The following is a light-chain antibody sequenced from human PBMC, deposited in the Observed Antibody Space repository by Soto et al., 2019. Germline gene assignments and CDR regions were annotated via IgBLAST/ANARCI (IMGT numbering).Light chain of an antibody. V-gene: IGKV3-11*01. Sequence: EIVLTQSPATLSLSPGERATLSCRASQSVSSYLAWYQQKPGQAPRLLIYDASNRATGIPARLSGSGSGTDFTPTISSLEPDDFAVYYCQQRSNWPPYTFGQGTKLEIK. CDR3: QQRSNWPPYT. J-gene: IGKJ2*01. CDR1: QSVSSY. CDR2: DAS.